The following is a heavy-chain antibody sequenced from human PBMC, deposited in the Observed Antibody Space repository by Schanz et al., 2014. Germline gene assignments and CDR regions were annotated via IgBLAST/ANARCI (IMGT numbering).Heavy chain of an antibody. J-gene: IGHJ6*02. V-gene: IGHV1-69*08. D-gene: IGHD3-9*01. CDR1: GGTFSSST. CDR2: IIPILDKT. CDR3: WKVDRRRYYDMGG. Sequence: QVQLVQSGAEVKKPGSSVKVSCKASGGTFSSSTLTWVRQAPGQGLEWMGRIIPILDKTNYAQKFQGRVTKAAGKTTSTGYMEGNGLRSEDTGVYYCWKVDRRRYYDMGGRGQGTTXTVSS.